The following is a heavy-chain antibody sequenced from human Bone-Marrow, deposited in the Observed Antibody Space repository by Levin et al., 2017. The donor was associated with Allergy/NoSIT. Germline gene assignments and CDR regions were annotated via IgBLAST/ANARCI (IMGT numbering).Heavy chain of an antibody. CDR2: LWFDGTHE. J-gene: IGHJ4*02. CDR1: GFTFGSYG. D-gene: IGHD2-8*01. CDR3: AREYADYYFDY. Sequence: GESLKISCKASGFTFGSYGVHWVRQAPGKGLEWVAGLWFDGTHEDYADSVRGRFTVSRDNSKSTLYLQLTSLRAEDTAVYYCAREYADYYFDYWGQGTLVTVSS. V-gene: IGHV3-33*01.